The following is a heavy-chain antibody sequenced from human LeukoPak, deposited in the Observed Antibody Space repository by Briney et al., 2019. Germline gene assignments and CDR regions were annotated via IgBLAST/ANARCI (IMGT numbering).Heavy chain of an antibody. CDR2: FDPEDGET. J-gene: IGHJ5*02. CDR3: ARINYYGSGSYLSWFDP. Sequence: GASVKVSCKVSGYTLTELSMHWVRQAPGKGLEWMGGFDPEDGETIYAQKFQGRVTMTEDTSTDTAYMELSSLRSDDTAVYYCARINYYGSGSYLSWFDPWGQGTLVTVSS. D-gene: IGHD3-10*01. CDR1: GYTLTELS. V-gene: IGHV1-24*01.